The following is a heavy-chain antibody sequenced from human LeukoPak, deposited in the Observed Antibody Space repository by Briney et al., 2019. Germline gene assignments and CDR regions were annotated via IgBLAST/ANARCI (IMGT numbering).Heavy chain of an antibody. J-gene: IGHJ2*01. CDR2: IIPIFGTA. CDR1: GGTFSSYA. CDR3: ATVRGSTVVNFYFDL. D-gene: IGHD4-23*01. V-gene: IGHV1-69*06. Sequence: ASVKVSCKASGGTFSSYAISWVRQAPGQGLEWMGGIIPIFGTANYAQKFQGRVTMTEDTSTDTAYMELSSLRSEDTAVYYCATVRGSTVVNFYFDLWGRGTLVTVSS.